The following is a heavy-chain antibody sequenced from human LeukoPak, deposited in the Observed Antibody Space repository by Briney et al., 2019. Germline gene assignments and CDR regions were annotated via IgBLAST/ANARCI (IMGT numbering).Heavy chain of an antibody. CDR2: IYSGGST. V-gene: IGHV3-66*01. CDR1: GFTVSSNY. Sequence: PGGSLRLSCAASGFTVSSNYMSWVRQAPGKGLEWVSVIYSGGSTYYADSVKGRFTISRDNSKNTLYLQMNSLRAEDTAVYYCAKDLAIFGVVIAAGFDYWGQGTLVTVSS. D-gene: IGHD3-3*01. CDR3: AKDLAIFGVVIAAGFDY. J-gene: IGHJ4*02.